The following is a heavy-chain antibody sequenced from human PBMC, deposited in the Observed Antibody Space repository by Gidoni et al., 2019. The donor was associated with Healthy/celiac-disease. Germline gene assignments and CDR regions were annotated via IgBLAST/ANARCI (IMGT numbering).Heavy chain of an antibody. V-gene: IGHV4-4*07. Sequence: QVQLQESGPGLVKPSETLSLTCTVSGGSISSYYWSWIRQPAGKGLEWIGRIYTSGSTNYNPSLKSRVTMSVDTSKNQFSLKLSSVTAADTAVYYCARDPFCSGGSCYPSWYFDLWGRGTLVTVSS. D-gene: IGHD2-15*01. CDR3: ARDPFCSGGSCYPSWYFDL. J-gene: IGHJ2*01. CDR2: IYTSGST. CDR1: GGSISSYY.